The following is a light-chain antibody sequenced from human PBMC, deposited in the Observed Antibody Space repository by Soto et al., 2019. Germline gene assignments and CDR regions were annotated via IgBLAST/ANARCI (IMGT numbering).Light chain of an antibody. J-gene: IGLJ1*01. Sequence: QSVLIQPASVSGSPGQSITISCTGTSSDVGGYNYVSWYQQHPGKAPKLMIYEVSNRPSGVSNRFSGSKSGNTASLTISGLQAEDEAGYYCSSYTSSSTLEVFGTGTKVTVL. V-gene: IGLV2-14*01. CDR1: SSDVGGYNY. CDR3: SSYTSSSTLEV. CDR2: EVS.